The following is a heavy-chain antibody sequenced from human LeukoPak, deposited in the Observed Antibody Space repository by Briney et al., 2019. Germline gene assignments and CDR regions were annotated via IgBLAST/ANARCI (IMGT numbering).Heavy chain of an antibody. V-gene: IGHV4-59*01. Sequence: PSETLSLTCTVSGGSISSYYWSWIRQPPGKGLEWIGYIYYSGSTNYNPSLKSRVTISVDTSKNQFSLKLSSVTAADTAVYYCARGLFGELLPPYPTYYYYYYMDVWGKGTTVTISS. CDR1: GGSISSYY. CDR3: ARGLFGELLPPYPTYYYYYYMDV. J-gene: IGHJ6*03. D-gene: IGHD3-10*02. CDR2: IYYSGST.